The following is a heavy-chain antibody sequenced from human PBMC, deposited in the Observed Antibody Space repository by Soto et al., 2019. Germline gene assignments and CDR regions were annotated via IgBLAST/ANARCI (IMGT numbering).Heavy chain of an antibody. Sequence: EVQLVESGGGLVQPGGSLRLSCAASGFTVSSNYMSWVRQAPGKGLEWVSVIYSGGSTYYADSVKGRFTISRDNSKNKLYLQMNSQRAEDTAVYYCASGCSGGSCYAFVDYYYYGMDVWGQGTTVTVSS. CDR2: IYSGGST. V-gene: IGHV3-66*01. CDR3: ASGCSGGSCYAFVDYYYYGMDV. J-gene: IGHJ6*02. D-gene: IGHD2-15*01. CDR1: GFTVSSNY.